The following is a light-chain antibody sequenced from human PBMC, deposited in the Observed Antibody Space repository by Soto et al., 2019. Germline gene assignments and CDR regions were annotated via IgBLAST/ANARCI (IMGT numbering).Light chain of an antibody. CDR2: EVS. CDR3: SSYISSSTLV. Sequence: QSALTQPASVSGSPGQSITISCTGTSSDIGGYNYVSWYQQHPGKAPKLMIYEVSNRPSGVSNRFSGSKSGNTASLTISGLQAEDEADYYCSSYISSSTLVFGTGTQLTVL. V-gene: IGLV2-14*01. CDR1: SSDIGGYNY. J-gene: IGLJ1*01.